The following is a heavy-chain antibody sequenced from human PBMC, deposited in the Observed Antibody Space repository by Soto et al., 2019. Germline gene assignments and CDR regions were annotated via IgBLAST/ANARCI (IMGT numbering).Heavy chain of an antibody. J-gene: IGHJ4*02. CDR1: GFTFRSYA. CDR2: ISYDGSNK. CDR3: ARDPTWELLGSHKLY. D-gene: IGHD1-26*01. V-gene: IGHV3-30-3*01. Sequence: GGSLSLSCAASGFTFRSYAMHWVRQAPGRGLEWVAVISYDGSNKYYADSVKGRFTISRDNSKNTLYLQMNSLRAEDTAVYYCARDPTWELLGSHKLYWGQGTLVTVSS.